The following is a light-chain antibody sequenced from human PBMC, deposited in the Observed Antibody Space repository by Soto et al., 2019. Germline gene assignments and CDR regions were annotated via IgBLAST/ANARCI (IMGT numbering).Light chain of an antibody. V-gene: IGLV2-14*01. CDR1: SSDVGGYNY. Sequence: QSALTQPASVSGSPGQSITISCTGTSSDVGGYNYVSWYQQHPGKAPKLMIYEVSNRPSGVSNRFSGSKSGNTASLTISGLQAEDEADYYCSSYTSSSPFVFGTATKLTVL. CDR3: SSYTSSSPFV. CDR2: EVS. J-gene: IGLJ1*01.